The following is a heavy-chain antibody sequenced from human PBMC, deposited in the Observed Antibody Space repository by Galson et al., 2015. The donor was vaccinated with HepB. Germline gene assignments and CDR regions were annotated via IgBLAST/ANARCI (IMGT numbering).Heavy chain of an antibody. CDR1: GFTVSSNY. J-gene: IGHJ4*02. CDR3: ASQLLWFGDHNGDY. Sequence: SLRLSCAASGFTVSSNYMSWVRQAPGKGLEWVSVIYSGGSTDYADSVKGRFTISRDNSKNTLYLQMNSLRAEDTAVYYCASQLLWFGDHNGDYWGQGTLVTVSS. D-gene: IGHD3-10*01. V-gene: IGHV3-66*04. CDR2: IYSGGST.